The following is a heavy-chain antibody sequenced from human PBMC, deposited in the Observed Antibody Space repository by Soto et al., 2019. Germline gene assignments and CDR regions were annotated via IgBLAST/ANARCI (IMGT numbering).Heavy chain of an antibody. Sequence: LRLSFAASGFTFDSYWMHWVRQAPGKGLVWVSRINSDGSSTNYADSVKGRFAISRDNAKNTLYLQMNSLRAEDTAAYYCTRVDTVVIPSARNPYGMDVWGQGTTVTVSS. V-gene: IGHV3-74*01. CDR2: INSDGSST. D-gene: IGHD2-2*03. J-gene: IGHJ6*02. CDR1: GFTFDSYW. CDR3: TRVDTVVIPSARNPYGMDV.